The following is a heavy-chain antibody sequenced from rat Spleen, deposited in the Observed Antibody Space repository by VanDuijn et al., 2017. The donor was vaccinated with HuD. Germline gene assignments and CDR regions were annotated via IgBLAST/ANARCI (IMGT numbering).Heavy chain of an antibody. V-gene: IGHV5-29*01. D-gene: IGHD1-6*01. Sequence: EVQLVASDGGLVQPGRSLKLSCAASGFTFSDFFMAWVRQAPAKGLEWVATISSDGSSTYYPDSVKGRFTISRDNAKSTLFLQMNSLRSEDTATYYCTRMYTTDWYFDFWGPGTMVTVSS. CDR2: ISSDGSST. CDR1: GFTFSDFF. CDR3: TRMYTTDWYFDF. J-gene: IGHJ1*01.